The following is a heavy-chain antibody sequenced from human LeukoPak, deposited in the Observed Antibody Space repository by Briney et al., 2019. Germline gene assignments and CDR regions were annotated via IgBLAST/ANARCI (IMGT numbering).Heavy chain of an antibody. CDR1: GGSISSGSYY. V-gene: IGHV4-61*02. CDR2: IYTSGST. D-gene: IGHD5-18*01. J-gene: IGHJ4*02. CDR3: ARESGYSYGRDY. Sequence: SETLSLTCTVSGGSISSGSYYWSWIRQPAGKGLEWIGRIYTSGSTNYNPSLKSRVTILVDTSKNQFSLKLSSVTAADPAVYYCARESGYSYGRDYWGQGTLVTVSS.